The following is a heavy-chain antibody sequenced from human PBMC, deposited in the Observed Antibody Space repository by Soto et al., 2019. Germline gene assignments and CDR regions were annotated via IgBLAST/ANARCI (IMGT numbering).Heavy chain of an antibody. CDR2: MNPNSGHT. D-gene: IGHD3-16*01. CDR3: ASDMSTP. J-gene: IGHJ5*02. V-gene: IGHV1-8*01. CDR1: GYTFTSHD. Sequence: QVQLVQSGAEVKKPGASVKVSCKASGYTFTSHDINWMRQATGQGLEWMGWMNPNSGHTNDEQKFQGRVNMTSNTSISTAYMELTNLRSEDTAIYYCASDMSTPWGQGTLVTVSS.